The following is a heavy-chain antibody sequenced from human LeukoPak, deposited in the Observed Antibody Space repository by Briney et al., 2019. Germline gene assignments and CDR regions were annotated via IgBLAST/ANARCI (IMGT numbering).Heavy chain of an antibody. Sequence: SETLSLTCTVSGGSISGYYWSWIRQPPGKGLEWIGYIYYSGSTNYNPSLKSRVTISVDTSKNQFSLKLSSVTAADTAVYYCASYSYYYDSSGYFDYWGQGTLVTVSS. D-gene: IGHD3-22*01. V-gene: IGHV4-59*01. CDR2: IYYSGST. J-gene: IGHJ4*02. CDR1: GGSISGYY. CDR3: ASYSYYYDSSGYFDY.